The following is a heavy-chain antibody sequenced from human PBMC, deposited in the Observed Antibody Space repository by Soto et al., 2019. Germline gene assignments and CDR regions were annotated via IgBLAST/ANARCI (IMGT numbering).Heavy chain of an antibody. CDR3: ARVAPEYSSTPRRFDF. J-gene: IGHJ4*02. V-gene: IGHV3-23*04. CDR2: ISGSGGSI. D-gene: IGHD6-13*01. CDR1: GFIFDDYA. Sequence: EVQLVESGGGLVQPGRSLRLSCAASGFIFDDYAMHWVRQVPGKGLEWVSGISGSGGSIYYAHPVKGRFTISRDKTKNTLDLQMNSLRAEDTAVYHCARVAPEYSSTPRRFDFWGQGTLVTVSS.